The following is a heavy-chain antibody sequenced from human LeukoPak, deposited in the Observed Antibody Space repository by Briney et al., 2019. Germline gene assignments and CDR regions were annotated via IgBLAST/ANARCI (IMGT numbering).Heavy chain of an antibody. J-gene: IGHJ4*02. CDR3: ARAPITMVRGVIITSYYFDY. V-gene: IGHV3-11*04. CDR2: ISTGSTTI. D-gene: IGHD3-10*01. CDR1: GFTFSDYF. Sequence: GGSLRLSCAASGFTFSDYFMGWIRQAPGKGLEWVAYISTGSTTIYYADSVKGRFTISRDNAKNSLYLQMNSLRAEDTAVYYCARAPITMVRGVIITSYYFDYWGQGTLVTVSS.